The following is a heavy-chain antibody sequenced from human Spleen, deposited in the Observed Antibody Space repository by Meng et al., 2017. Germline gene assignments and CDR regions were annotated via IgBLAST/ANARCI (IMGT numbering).Heavy chain of an antibody. J-gene: IGHJ4*02. CDR1: GGSISSGGFY. CDR2: IYYSGST. CDR3: ARVSNSWYGVGEYYFDY. D-gene: IGHD6-13*01. V-gene: IGHV4-39*07. Sequence: SETLSLTCTVSGGSISSGGFYWGWIRQPPGKGLEWIGSIYYSGSTYYNPSLKSRVAISLDTSKKHFSLKLSSVTAADTAVYYCARVSNSWYGVGEYYFDYWGQGTLVTVSS.